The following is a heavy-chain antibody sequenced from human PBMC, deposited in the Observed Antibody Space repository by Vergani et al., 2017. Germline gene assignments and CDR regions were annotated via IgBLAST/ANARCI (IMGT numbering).Heavy chain of an antibody. V-gene: IGHV4-39*01. CDR1: GGSISSSSYY. CDR2: IYYSGST. J-gene: IGHJ3*02. D-gene: IGHD3-22*01. Sequence: QLQLQESGPGLVKPSETLSLTCTVSGGSISSSSYYWGWIRQPPGKGLEWIGSIYYSGSTYYNPSLKSRVTISVDTSKNQFSLKLSSVTAADTAVYYCARHYYDSSGHDAFEIWGQGTMVTVSS. CDR3: ARHYYDSSGHDAFEI.